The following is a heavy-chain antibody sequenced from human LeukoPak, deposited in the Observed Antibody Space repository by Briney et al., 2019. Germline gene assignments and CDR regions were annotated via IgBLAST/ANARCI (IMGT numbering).Heavy chain of an antibody. D-gene: IGHD6-6*01. J-gene: IGHJ4*02. Sequence: SVTVSCKASGYTFTSYGNSWVRQPPGQGLEWIGWISSYNGNTNYAQKLQGRVTMTTETSASTAYMELRSLRSDDTAVYYCARDMSIAEPPGGYWGQGTLVTVSS. CDR1: GYTFTSYG. V-gene: IGHV1-18*04. CDR2: ISSYNGNT. CDR3: ARDMSIAEPPGGY.